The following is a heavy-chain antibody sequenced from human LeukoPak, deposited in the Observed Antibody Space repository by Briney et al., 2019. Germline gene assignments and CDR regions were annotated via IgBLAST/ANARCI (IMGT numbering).Heavy chain of an antibody. Sequence: SETLSLTCTVSGGSISSYYWSWIRQPPGKGLEWIGYIYHSGSTNYNPSLKSRVTISVDTSKNQFSLKLSSVTAADTAVYYCARHGRRRIGLTMIVVYYFDYWGQGTLVTVSS. CDR3: ARHGRRRIGLTMIVVYYFDY. J-gene: IGHJ4*02. V-gene: IGHV4-59*08. CDR2: IYHSGST. D-gene: IGHD3-22*01. CDR1: GGSISSYY.